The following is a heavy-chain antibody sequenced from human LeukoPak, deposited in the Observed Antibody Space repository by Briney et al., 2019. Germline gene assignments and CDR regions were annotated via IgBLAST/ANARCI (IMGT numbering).Heavy chain of an antibody. Sequence: GGSLRLSCAASGFTFRDYSMNWVRQAPGKGLEWVSSISSGSTHINYADSVKGRFTISRDNAENSLYLNMNSLSAEDTAIYYCVTCLYGDRWYKPNDHWGRGTLVTVSS. CDR1: GFTFRDYS. CDR3: VTCLYGDRWYKPNDH. V-gene: IGHV3-21*01. D-gene: IGHD1-14*01. J-gene: IGHJ4*02. CDR2: ISSGSTHI.